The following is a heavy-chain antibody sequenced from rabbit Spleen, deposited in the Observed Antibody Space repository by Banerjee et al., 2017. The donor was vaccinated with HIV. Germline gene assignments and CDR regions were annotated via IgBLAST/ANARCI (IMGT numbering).Heavy chain of an antibody. CDR2: IDPVFGIT. Sequence: QEQLEESAGGLVQPGGSLKLSCKASGFTLSSYYMNWVRQAPGKGLEWIGYIDPVFGITYYASWAKGRFTISQTSSTTVTLQMTSLTVADTATYFCARDTAYIGDGYPSFNLWGPGTLVTVS. CDR1: GFTLSSYYM. D-gene: IGHD6-1*01. J-gene: IGHJ4*01. V-gene: IGHV1S45*01. CDR3: ARDTAYIGDGYPSFNL.